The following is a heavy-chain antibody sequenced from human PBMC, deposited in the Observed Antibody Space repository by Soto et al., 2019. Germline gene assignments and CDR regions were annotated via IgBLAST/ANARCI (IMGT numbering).Heavy chain of an antibody. J-gene: IGHJ4*02. CDR3: AKGVLSGERGVHYFDC. V-gene: IGHV3-23*01. Sequence: EVQLLESGGGLVQPGGSLRLSCAASGFSFSSYAMSWVRQAPGKGLEWVSVISGSGATRYYADSVRGRFSISRDNSKNAVDGKTNNLRAEDTAVYYCAKGVLSGERGVHYFDCWGERTLVTVAS. CDR2: ISGSGATR. CDR1: GFSFSSYA. D-gene: IGHD7-27*01.